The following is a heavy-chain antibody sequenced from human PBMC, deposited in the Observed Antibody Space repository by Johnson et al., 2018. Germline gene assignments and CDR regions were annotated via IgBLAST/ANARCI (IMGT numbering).Heavy chain of an antibody. CDR2: ISTNVNNK. Sequence: QVQLVQSGGGVVQPGRSLRLSCAASGFTFSNYDMHWVRQAPGKGLEWVTLISTNVNNKYYTDSVKGRFTISRDNFRNTVDLQLDSLQPEDTAVYYCAKGVAVMEVGYFDSWGQGALVTVSS. V-gene: IGHV3-30*18. D-gene: IGHD6-19*01. CDR3: AKGVAVMEVGYFDS. J-gene: IGHJ4*02. CDR1: GFTFSNYD.